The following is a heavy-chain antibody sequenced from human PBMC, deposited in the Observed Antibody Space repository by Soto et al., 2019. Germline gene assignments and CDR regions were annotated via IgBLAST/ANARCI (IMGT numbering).Heavy chain of an antibody. CDR2: IIPMFGTA. CDR3: ASGIQLWLRRINTGYSG. J-gene: IGHJ4*02. D-gene: IGHD5-18*01. Sequence: QVQLVQSGAEVKKPESSVKVSCKAPGGTFSTYAISWVRQAPGQGLEWMGGIIPMFGTANYAQRFQDRVTMTADESTNTVYMELSSLRSEDPAVYFCASGIQLWLRRINTGYSGWGQGTLVTVSS. CDR1: GGTFSTYA. V-gene: IGHV1-69*12.